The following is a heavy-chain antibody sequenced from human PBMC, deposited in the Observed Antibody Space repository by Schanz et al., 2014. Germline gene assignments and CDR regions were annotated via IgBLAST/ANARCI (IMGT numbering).Heavy chain of an antibody. CDR2: ISGSGGST. CDR3: AKARRKSNCSGGRCFHYSYYGMDV. CDR1: GFTFSSYG. Sequence: VQLVESGGGVVQPGRSLRLSCAASGFTFSSYGIHWFRQPAGKGLEWVSAISGSGGSTYYADSVKGRFTISRDNSKNTLYLQMNSLRAEDTAVYYCAKARRKSNCSGGRCFHYSYYGMDVWGQGNTVTVSS. D-gene: IGHD2-15*01. V-gene: IGHV3-23*04. J-gene: IGHJ6*02.